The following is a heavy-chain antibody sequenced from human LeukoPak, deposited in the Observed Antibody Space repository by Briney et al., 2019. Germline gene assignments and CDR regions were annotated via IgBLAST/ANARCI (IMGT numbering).Heavy chain of an antibody. J-gene: IGHJ4*02. CDR1: GDSISSTTW. V-gene: IGHV4/OR15-8*01. CDR3: ARDLVGYSRSWYGSNWDV. Sequence: SETLSLTCDVSGDSISSTTWWTWVRQPAGKGLEWIGEIYHVGITRYNPFLKGRVTISVDKSKNQFSLRLTSVTAADTAIYFCARDLVGYSRSWYGSNWDVWGQGALVTVSS. CDR2: IYHVGIT. D-gene: IGHD4-23*01.